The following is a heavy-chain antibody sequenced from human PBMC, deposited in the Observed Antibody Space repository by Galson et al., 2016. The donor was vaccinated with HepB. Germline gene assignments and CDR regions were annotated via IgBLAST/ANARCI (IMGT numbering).Heavy chain of an antibody. D-gene: IGHD1-26*01. CDR1: GFTFNTYA. J-gene: IGHJ2*01. CDR2: ITYDGSNK. CDR3: ARGRVGSFNTYWYFDL. V-gene: IGHV3-30-3*01. Sequence: SLRLSCAASGFTFNTYAVHWVRQAPGKGLEWVAVITYDGSNKFYGESVKGRFTITRDNSKNMLYLQMNDVRTEDTAVYFCARGRVGSFNTYWYFDLWGHGTLVTVSS.